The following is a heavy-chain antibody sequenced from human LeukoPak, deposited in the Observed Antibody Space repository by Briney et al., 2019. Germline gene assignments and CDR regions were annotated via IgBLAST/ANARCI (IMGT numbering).Heavy chain of an antibody. CDR2: IYPGDSDT. J-gene: IGHJ4*02. CDR1: GYTFTNYW. D-gene: IGHD1-26*01. CDR3: ARRNSGSRFDY. Sequence: TGESLKISCKGSGYTFTNYWIAWVRQMPGKGLELMGIIYPGDSDTTYCPSFQGQVTISADKSITTAYLQWTSLKASDTAMYYCARRNSGSRFDYWGQGILVTVSS. V-gene: IGHV5-51*01.